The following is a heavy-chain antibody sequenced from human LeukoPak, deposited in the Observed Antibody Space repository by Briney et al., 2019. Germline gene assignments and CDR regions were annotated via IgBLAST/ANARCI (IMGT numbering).Heavy chain of an antibody. V-gene: IGHV4-59*01. D-gene: IGHD3-10*01. CDR1: GGSFTDYY. CDR3: ARVELWFGEPNWFDP. Sequence: SETLSLTCTVSGGSFTDYYWGWIRQPPGKGLEWIGYIYYSGSTNYNPSLKSRVTISVDTSKNQFSLKLSSVTAADTAVYYCARVELWFGEPNWFDPWGQGTLVTVSS. CDR2: IYYSGST. J-gene: IGHJ5*02.